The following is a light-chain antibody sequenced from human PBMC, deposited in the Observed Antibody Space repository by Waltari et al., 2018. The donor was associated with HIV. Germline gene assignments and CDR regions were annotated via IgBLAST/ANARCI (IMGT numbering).Light chain of an antibody. CDR2: EVN. CDR1: SSDVGSYNR. V-gene: IGLV2-18*02. Sequence: QSALTQPPSVSGYPGQSVTLSCTGTSSDVGSYNRVSWYQQPPGTAPKLKIYEVNNRPSGVPDRFSGSKSGNTASLTISGLQAEDEADYYCSSYTSSTVVFGGGTKLTVL. CDR3: SSYTSSTVV. J-gene: IGLJ2*01.